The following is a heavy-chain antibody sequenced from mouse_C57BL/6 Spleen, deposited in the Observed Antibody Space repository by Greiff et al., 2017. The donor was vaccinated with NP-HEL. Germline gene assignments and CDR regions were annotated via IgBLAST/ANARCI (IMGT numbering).Heavy chain of an antibody. V-gene: IGHV1-19*01. Sequence: EVQLQQSGPVLVKPGASVKMSCKASGYTFTDYYMNWVKQSHGKSLEWIGVINPYNGGTSYNQKFKGKATLTADKSSSTAYMELNSLTSEDSAVYYCARAVIYYYGSGDYYAMGYWGQGTSVTVSS. D-gene: IGHD1-1*01. CDR3: ARAVIYYYGSGDYYAMGY. CDR2: INPYNGGT. J-gene: IGHJ4*01. CDR1: GYTFTDYY.